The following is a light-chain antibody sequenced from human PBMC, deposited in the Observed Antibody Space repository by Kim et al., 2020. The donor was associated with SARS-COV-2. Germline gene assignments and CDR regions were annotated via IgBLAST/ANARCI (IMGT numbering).Light chain of an antibody. J-gene: IGKJ2*01. Sequence: LSPGESATLSCWASQSISGSHLAWFQQKPGQAPRLLIYGASTRATGIPDRFSGSVSGTDFTLTISRLQPEDFAVYYCQHYGSSPYNFGQGTKLEI. V-gene: IGKV3-20*01. CDR1: QSISGSH. CDR3: QHYGSSPYN. CDR2: GAS.